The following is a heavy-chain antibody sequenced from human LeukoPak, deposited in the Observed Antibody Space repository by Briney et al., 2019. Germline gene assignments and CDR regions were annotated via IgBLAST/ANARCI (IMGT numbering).Heavy chain of an antibody. Sequence: KPSETRSLTCTVSGGSISSYYWSWIRQPAGKGLEWIGRIYTSGSTNYNPSLKSRVTMSVDTSKNQFSLKVSSVTAADTAVYYCARDRYDSSGYYYFDYWGQGTLVTVSS. V-gene: IGHV4-4*07. D-gene: IGHD3-22*01. J-gene: IGHJ4*02. CDR2: IYTSGST. CDR1: GGSISSYY. CDR3: ARDRYDSSGYYYFDY.